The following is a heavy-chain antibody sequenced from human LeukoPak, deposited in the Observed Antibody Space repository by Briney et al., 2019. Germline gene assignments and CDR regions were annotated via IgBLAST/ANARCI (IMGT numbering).Heavy chain of an antibody. CDR3: IRDFRSADL. J-gene: IGHJ5*02. V-gene: IGHV3-74*01. CDR1: GFTFSSYG. Sequence: GGSLRLSCAASGFTFSSYGMHWVRQPPGKGLVWVSRIYVDGRTTNYADSVKGRFTISRDNAKNTVYLEMNSLSVEDTATYYCIRDFRSADLWGQGTLVTVTS. CDR2: IYVDGRTT.